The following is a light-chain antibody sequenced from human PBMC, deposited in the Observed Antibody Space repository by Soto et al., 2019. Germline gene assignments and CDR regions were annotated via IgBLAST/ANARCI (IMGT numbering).Light chain of an antibody. CDR1: QSVSSN. CDR2: GAS. Sequence: EIVITQSPATLSASPVGGATLSSRASQSVSSNLAWYQQKPGQAPRLLIYGASTRATGIPARFSGSGSGTEFTLTISSLQSEDFAVYYCQQYNNLITFGQGTRLEIK. CDR3: QQYNNLIT. V-gene: IGKV3-15*01. J-gene: IGKJ5*01.